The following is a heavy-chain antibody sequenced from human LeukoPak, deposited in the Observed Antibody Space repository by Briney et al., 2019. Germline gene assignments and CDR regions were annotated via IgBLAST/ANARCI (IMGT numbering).Heavy chain of an antibody. J-gene: IGHJ4*02. Sequence: GASVKVSCKASGYTFTGYYMHWVRQARGQGLEWMGGINPNSGGTNYAQKFQGRVTMTRDTSISTAYMELSRLRSDDTAVYYCARAALDYYDSSGYLDYWGQGTLVTVSS. V-gene: IGHV1-2*02. CDR1: GYTFTGYY. D-gene: IGHD3-22*01. CDR3: ARAALDYYDSSGYLDY. CDR2: INPNSGGT.